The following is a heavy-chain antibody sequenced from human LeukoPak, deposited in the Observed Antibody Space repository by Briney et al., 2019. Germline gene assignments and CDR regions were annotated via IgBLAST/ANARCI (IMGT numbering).Heavy chain of an antibody. V-gene: IGHV1-18*01. D-gene: IGHD6-19*01. Sequence: ASVKVSCKASGYTFTTNGIMWVRQAPGHGLEWMGWISPYNGHTMYAQKFQGRVTMTKDTATSTAYMEVRSLRSDDTAVYYCARLGDSSGWSNYWGQGTLVTVSS. J-gene: IGHJ4*02. CDR1: GYTFTTNG. CDR2: ISPYNGHT. CDR3: ARLGDSSGWSNY.